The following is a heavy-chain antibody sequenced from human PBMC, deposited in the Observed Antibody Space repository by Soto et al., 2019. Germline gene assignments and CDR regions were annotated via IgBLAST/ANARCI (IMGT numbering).Heavy chain of an antibody. CDR3: ARLGYCTNGVCYGWFDP. J-gene: IGHJ5*02. V-gene: IGHV4-39*01. CDR2: IYYSGST. Sequence: PSETLXLTCTVSGGSISSSSYYWGWIRQPPGRGLEWIGSIYYSGSTYYNPSLKSRVTISVDTSKNQFSLKLSSVTAADTAVYYCARLGYCTNGVCYGWFDPWGQGTLVTVSS. CDR1: GGSISSSSYY. D-gene: IGHD2-8*01.